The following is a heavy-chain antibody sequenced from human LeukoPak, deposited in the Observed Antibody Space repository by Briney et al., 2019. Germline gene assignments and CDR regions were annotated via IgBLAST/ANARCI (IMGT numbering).Heavy chain of an antibody. CDR3: ARDPNFPGCGGDCYSLAFDI. CDR2: IDPSGGST. J-gene: IGHJ3*02. CDR1: GYTFTSYS. D-gene: IGHD2-21*02. Sequence: ASVKVSCKASGYTFTSYSIAWVRQAPGQGLERMGIIDPSGGSTSYAQKFQGRVTMTRDTSTSTVYMELSSLRSEDTAVYYCARDPNFPGCGGDCYSLAFDIWGQGTMVTVSS. V-gene: IGHV1-46*01.